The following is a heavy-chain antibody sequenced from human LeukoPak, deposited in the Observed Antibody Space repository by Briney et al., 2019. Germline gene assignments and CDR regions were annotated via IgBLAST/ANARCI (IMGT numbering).Heavy chain of an antibody. Sequence: TLSLTCTVSGGSISSYYWSWIRQPPGKALEWLALTYWNDDKRYSPSLKSRLTITKDTSKNQVVLTMTNMDPVDTATYYCAHSDFWSGLGAFDIWGQGTMVTVSS. CDR2: TYWNDDK. D-gene: IGHD3-3*01. J-gene: IGHJ3*02. V-gene: IGHV2-5*01. CDR3: AHSDFWSGLGAFDI. CDR1: GGSISSYYW.